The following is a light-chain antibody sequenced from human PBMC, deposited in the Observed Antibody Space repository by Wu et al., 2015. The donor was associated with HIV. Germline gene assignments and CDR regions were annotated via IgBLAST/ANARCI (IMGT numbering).Light chain of an antibody. CDR2: DAS. V-gene: IGKV3D-20*01. Sequence: EIVLTQSPATLSLSPGERATLSCGASQSVSSSYLAWYQHKPGLAPRLLMYDASTRASGIPDRFSGSGSGTDFTLTISRLEPEDFALYYCQQYGSSGFTFGPGTKVDIK. J-gene: IGKJ3*01. CDR3: QQYGSSGFT. CDR1: QSVSSSY.